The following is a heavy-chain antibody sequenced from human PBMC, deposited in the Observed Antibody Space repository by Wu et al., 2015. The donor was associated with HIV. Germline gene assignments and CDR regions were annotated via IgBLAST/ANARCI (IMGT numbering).Heavy chain of an antibody. D-gene: IGHD3-22*01. V-gene: IGHV1-18*01. J-gene: IGHJ1*01. CDR1: GYTFTNYG. Sequence: QVQLVQSGAEVKKPGASVKVSCKASGYTFTNYGITWVRQAPGQGLEWMGWISPYNGRTDYAQKFQGRVTMTRDTSISTAYMELSRLRSDDTAVYYCARGPNYYDSSGYSQHWGQGTLVTVSS. CDR3: ARGPNYYDSSGYSQH. CDR2: ISPYNGRT.